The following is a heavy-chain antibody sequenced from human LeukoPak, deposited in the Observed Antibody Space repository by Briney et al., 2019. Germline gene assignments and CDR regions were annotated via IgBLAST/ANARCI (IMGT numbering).Heavy chain of an antibody. CDR2: IWYDGSNK. CDR1: GFTFCSYG. J-gene: IGHJ4*02. D-gene: IGHD3-16*02. V-gene: IGHV3-33*06. Sequence: GGSLRLSXAASGFTFCSYGMHWVRQAPGKGLEWLAVIWYDGSNKYYADSVKGRFTISRDNSKNTLYLQMNSLRAEDTAVYYCAKASVMITFGGVIVPPGLYWGQGTLVTVSS. CDR3: AKASVMITFGGVIVPPGLY.